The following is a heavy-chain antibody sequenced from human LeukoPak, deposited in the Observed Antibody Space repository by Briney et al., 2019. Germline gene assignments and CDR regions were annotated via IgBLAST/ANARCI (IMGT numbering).Heavy chain of an antibody. D-gene: IGHD6-13*01. CDR1: GFGFGGYA. V-gene: IGHV3-23*01. Sequence: GGSLRLSCAASGFGFGGYAMSWVRQALGKGLEWVSTISGSGATTFYGDAVRGRFTISRDNSENTVWLQMNSLRVEDTAVYFCAKALRGYSSSSFDYWGQGTLVTVSS. CDR2: ISGSGATT. CDR3: AKALRGYSSSSFDY. J-gene: IGHJ4*02.